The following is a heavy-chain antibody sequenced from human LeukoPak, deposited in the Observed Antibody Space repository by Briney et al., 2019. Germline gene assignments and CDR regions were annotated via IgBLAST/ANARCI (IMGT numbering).Heavy chain of an antibody. Sequence: GGSLRLSCAASGFTFSSYSMNWVRQAPGKGLEWVSSISSSSSYIHSADSVRGRFTISRDNAKNSLFLQMNSLRAEDTAVYYCARDYSDDFWSGYSARDAVGFDYWGQGTLVTVSS. CDR3: ARDYSDDFWSGYSARDAVGFDY. CDR2: ISSSSSYI. CDR1: GFTFSSYS. V-gene: IGHV3-21*01. D-gene: IGHD3-3*01. J-gene: IGHJ4*02.